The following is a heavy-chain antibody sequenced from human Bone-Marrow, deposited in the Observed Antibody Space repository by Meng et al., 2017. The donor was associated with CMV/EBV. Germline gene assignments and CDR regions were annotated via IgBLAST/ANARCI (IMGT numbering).Heavy chain of an antibody. D-gene: IGHD3-10*01. V-gene: IGHV1-2*02. CDR1: GYTFTGYY. J-gene: IGHJ6*01. Sequence: ASVKVSCKASGYTFTGYYMHWVRQAPGQGLEWMGWINPNSGGTNYAQKFQGRVTMTRDTSISTAYMELSRLRSDDTAVYYCARDDRMVRGVIITRYYGMDVWGQGTTVTGYS. CDR3: ARDDRMVRGVIITRYYGMDV. CDR2: INPNSGGT.